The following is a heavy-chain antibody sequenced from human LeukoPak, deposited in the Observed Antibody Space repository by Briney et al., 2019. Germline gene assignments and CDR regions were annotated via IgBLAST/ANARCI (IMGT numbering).Heavy chain of an antibody. D-gene: IGHD6-6*01. J-gene: IGHJ2*01. CDR3: ARWPLVHWYFDL. Sequence: GASVKVSCKASGDTFNSHDVNWLRQAPGQGLEWMGWMNPKTGSAGYAQNFQGRVTITMNTSISTVYMELSSLRFEDTAVYYCARWPLVHWYFDLWGRGTLVTVSS. V-gene: IGHV1-8*03. CDR1: GDTFNSHD. CDR2: MNPKTGSA.